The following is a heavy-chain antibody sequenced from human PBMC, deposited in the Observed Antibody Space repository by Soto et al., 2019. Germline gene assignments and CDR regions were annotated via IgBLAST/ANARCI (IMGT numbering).Heavy chain of an antibody. CDR1: GGSIIHYY. V-gene: IGHV4-59*08. D-gene: IGHD3-3*01. CDR2: IYYIGST. Sequence: QVQLQESGPGLVYPSETLSLTCTVSGGSIIHYYWSWIRQPPGKGLEWIGYIYYIGSTNYNPSLKSPITMSVDTSKNQFSRKLSSVTAADTAVYICARHFYDVGVADRGYFDRWGQGYLVTVSS. J-gene: IGHJ4*02. CDR3: ARHFYDVGVADRGYFDR.